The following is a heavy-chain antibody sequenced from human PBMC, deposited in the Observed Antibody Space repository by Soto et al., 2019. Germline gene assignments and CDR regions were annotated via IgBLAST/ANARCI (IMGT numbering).Heavy chain of an antibody. CDR3: ARQGNTVTTEYYFDY. CDR2: IYYSGST. D-gene: IGHD4-17*01. V-gene: IGHV4-39*01. J-gene: IGHJ4*02. CDR1: GGSISSSSYY. Sequence: PSETLSLTCTVSGGSISSSSYYWGWIRQPPGKGLEWIGSIYYSGSTYYNPSLKSRVTISVDTSKNQFSLKLSSLTAADTAVYYCARQGNTVTTEYYFDYWGQGTLVTVSS.